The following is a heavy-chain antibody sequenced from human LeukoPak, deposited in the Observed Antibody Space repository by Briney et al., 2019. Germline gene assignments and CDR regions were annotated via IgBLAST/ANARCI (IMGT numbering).Heavy chain of an antibody. CDR3: ARGSYVWELPFDY. V-gene: IGHV4-39*07. Sequence: SETLSLTCTVPGGSISSSSYYWGWIRQPPGKGLEWIGSIYYSGSTYYNPSLKSRVTISVDTSKNQFSLKLSSVTAADTAVYYCARGSYVWELPFDYWGQGTLVTVSS. J-gene: IGHJ4*02. CDR1: GGSISSSSYY. D-gene: IGHD1-26*01. CDR2: IYYSGST.